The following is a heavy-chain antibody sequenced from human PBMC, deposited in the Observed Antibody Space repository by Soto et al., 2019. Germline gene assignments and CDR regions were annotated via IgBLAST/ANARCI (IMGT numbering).Heavy chain of an antibody. D-gene: IGHD3-22*01. J-gene: IGHJ3*02. CDR1: GNSFNNW. CDR2: IYPGDSDT. CDR3: GRQSGDYDSSGYGAFDI. Sequence: GESLKISCKGLGNSFNNWIGWVRQMPGKGLEWVGIIYPGDSDTRYSPSFQGQVTISVDKSIRTAYLQWSSLRASDTAIYYCGRQSGDYDSSGYGAFDIWGQGTMVTVSS. V-gene: IGHV5-51*01.